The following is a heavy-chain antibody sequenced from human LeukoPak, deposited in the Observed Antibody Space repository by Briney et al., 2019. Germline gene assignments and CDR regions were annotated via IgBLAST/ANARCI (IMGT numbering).Heavy chain of an antibody. CDR1: GGSFSGYY. J-gene: IGHJ4*02. Sequence: SETPSLTCAVYGGSFSGYYWSWIRQPPGKGLEWIGEINHSGSTNYNPSLKSRVTISVDTSKNQFPLKLSSVTAADTAVYYCARAGGKEDIVVVAAEYYFDYWGQGTLVTVSS. D-gene: IGHD2-15*01. V-gene: IGHV4-34*01. CDR2: INHSGST. CDR3: ARAGGKEDIVVVAAEYYFDY.